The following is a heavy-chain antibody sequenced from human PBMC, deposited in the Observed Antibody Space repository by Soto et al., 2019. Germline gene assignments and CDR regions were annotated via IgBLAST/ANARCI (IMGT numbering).Heavy chain of an antibody. J-gene: IGHJ4*02. CDR3: ARVLKGAKFYGYLDS. CDR1: GASIASYY. D-gene: IGHD3-10*01. CDR2: ISYSGNT. V-gene: IGHV4-59*01. Sequence: SETLSLTCTVSGASIASYYWSWVRQPPGERLEWIGYISYSGNTDYNPSLKSRVTISLDTSKNQFSLMLSSVTAADTAVYFCARVLKGAKFYGYLDSWGQGTLVTVSS.